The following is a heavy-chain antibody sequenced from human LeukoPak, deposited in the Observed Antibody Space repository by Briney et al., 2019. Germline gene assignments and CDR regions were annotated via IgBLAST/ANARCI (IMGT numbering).Heavy chain of an antibody. D-gene: IGHD3-22*01. CDR3: ARGSTYYDSSGQVPFDY. CDR1: GFTLSTYS. Sequence: GGSLRLSCAASGFTLSTYSRNGVRQAPGKGLEWVSYISSSSSTIYYADSVKGRFTISRDNAKNSLYLQMNSLRAEDTAVYYCARGSTYYDSSGQVPFDYWGQGTLVTVSS. J-gene: IGHJ4*02. V-gene: IGHV3-48*01. CDR2: ISSSSSTI.